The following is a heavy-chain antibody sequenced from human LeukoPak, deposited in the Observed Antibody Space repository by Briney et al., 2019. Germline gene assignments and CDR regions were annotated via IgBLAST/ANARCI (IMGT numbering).Heavy chain of an antibody. J-gene: IGHJ4*02. Sequence: PGGSLPLSCAASGFTVSNNYMSWLRQPRGKELDGVSVIYSGGTTYYADSVKGRFTISGDNPKNSLYLKRTSLRAEDTVVYYCARAPGALSRDFDYWGQGNLVTASS. V-gene: IGHV3-53*01. D-gene: IGHD3-10*01. CDR1: GFTVSNNY. CDR3: ARAPGALSRDFDY. CDR2: IYSGGTT.